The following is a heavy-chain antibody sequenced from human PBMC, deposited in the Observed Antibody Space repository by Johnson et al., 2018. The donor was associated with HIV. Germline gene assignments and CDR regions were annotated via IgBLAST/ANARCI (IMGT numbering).Heavy chain of an antibody. CDR2: ISSSGSTI. D-gene: IGHD6-13*01. Sequence: VQLVESGGGLVQPGGSLRLSCAASGFTFSTYGIHWVRQAPGKGLEWVSYISSSGSTIYYADSVKGRFTISRDNAKNSLYLQMNSLRAEDTAVYYCARDADSSIGPDAFEIWGQGTMVTVSS. CDR1: GFTFSTYG. CDR3: ARDADSSIGPDAFEI. J-gene: IGHJ3*02. V-gene: IGHV3-48*04.